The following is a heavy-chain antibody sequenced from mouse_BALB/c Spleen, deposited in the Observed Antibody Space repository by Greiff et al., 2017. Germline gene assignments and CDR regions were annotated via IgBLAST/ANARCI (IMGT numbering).Heavy chain of an antibody. V-gene: IGHV1-80*01. D-gene: IGHD2-3*01. CDR3: ARSYDGYYWYFDV. Sequence: VQLQQSGAELVRPGSSVKISCKASGYAFSSYWMNWVKQRPGQGLEWIGQIYPGDGDTNYNGKFKGKATLTADKSSSTAYMQLSSLTSEDSAVYFCARSYDGYYWYFDVWGAGTTVTVSS. CDR1: GYAFSSYW. CDR2: IYPGDGDT. J-gene: IGHJ1*01.